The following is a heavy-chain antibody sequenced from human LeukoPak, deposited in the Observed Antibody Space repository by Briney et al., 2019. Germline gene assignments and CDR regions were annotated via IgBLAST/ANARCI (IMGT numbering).Heavy chain of an antibody. D-gene: IGHD4-11*01. J-gene: IGHJ1*01. Sequence: ASVKVSCKASGYTFTSYGTSWVRQAPGQGLEWMGWISAYNGNTNYAQKLQGRVTMTTDTSTSTAYMELRSLTSDDTAVYYCARDKAVTTELTQYFHHWGQGTLVTVSS. CDR3: ARDKAVTTELTQYFHH. CDR1: GYTFTSYG. V-gene: IGHV1-18*01. CDR2: ISAYNGNT.